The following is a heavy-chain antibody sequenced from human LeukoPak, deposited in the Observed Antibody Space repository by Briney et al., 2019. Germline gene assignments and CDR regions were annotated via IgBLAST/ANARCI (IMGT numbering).Heavy chain of an antibody. D-gene: IGHD7-27*01. J-gene: IGHJ4*02. Sequence: SETLSLTCTVSGGSMSGYYWSWIRQPPGKGLEWIGYVHDSGTTNYNPSLKSRVTMSVVTSKSRFSLRLSSVTAADTAVYYCARLLHKNWDFDYWGQGILVTVSS. CDR1: GGSMSGYY. CDR2: VHDSGTT. V-gene: IGHV4-59*08. CDR3: ARLLHKNWDFDY.